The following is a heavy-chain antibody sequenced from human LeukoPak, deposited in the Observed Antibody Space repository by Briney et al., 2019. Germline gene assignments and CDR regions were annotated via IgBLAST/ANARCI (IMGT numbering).Heavy chain of an antibody. CDR3: AREGPRGNSQFGY. CDR1: GFTFSSYA. CDR2: ISHDGSTK. V-gene: IGHV3-30*04. D-gene: IGHD2/OR15-2a*01. J-gene: IGHJ4*02. Sequence: GRSLRLSCAASGFTFSSYAMHWVRQAPGKGLEWVALISHDGSTKYYAGSVEGRLTISRDNSKNTLFLQMNSLRAEDTAVYYCAREGPRGNSQFGYWGQGTLVTVSS.